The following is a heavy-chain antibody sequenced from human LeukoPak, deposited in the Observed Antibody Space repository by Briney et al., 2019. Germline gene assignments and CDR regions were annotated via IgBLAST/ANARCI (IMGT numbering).Heavy chain of an antibody. Sequence: GGSLRLSCAASGFTFSSYSMNWVRQAPGKGLEWVSSISSSSSYIYYADSVKGRFTIPRDNAKNSLYLQMNSLRAEDTAVYYCALLSTVRVDYWGQGTLVTVSS. V-gene: IGHV3-21*01. D-gene: IGHD3-10*01. CDR1: GFTFSSYS. CDR2: ISSSSSYI. CDR3: ALLSTVRVDY. J-gene: IGHJ4*02.